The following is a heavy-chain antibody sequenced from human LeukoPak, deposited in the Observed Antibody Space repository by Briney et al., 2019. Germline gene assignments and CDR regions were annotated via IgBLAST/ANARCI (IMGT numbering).Heavy chain of an antibody. D-gene: IGHD3-10*01. CDR2: IIPIFGTA. CDR1: GGTFSSYA. J-gene: IGHJ4*02. V-gene: IGHV1-69*13. CDR3: ASGEAATKDY. Sequence: AASVKVSCKASGGTFSSYAISWVRQAPGQGLEWMGGIIPIFGTANYAQKFQGRVTITADDSTSTAYMELSSLRSEDTAVYCCASGEAATKDYWGQGTLVTVSS.